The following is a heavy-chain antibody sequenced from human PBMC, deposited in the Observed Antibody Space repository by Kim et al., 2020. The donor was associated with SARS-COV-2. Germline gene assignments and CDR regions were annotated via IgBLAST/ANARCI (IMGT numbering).Heavy chain of an antibody. J-gene: IGHJ6*01. V-gene: IGHV1-69*13. CDR2: IIPVFGTP. Sequence: SVKVSCKSSEGSFSSYAISWVRQAPGQGLEWMGGIIPVFGTPHYAQKFQGRVTITADESTTTAPMELSSLRSEDTAVYYCARGNNWNHMNYYYYAMDVW. D-gene: IGHD1-20*01. CDR1: EGSFSSYA. CDR3: ARGNNWNHMNYYYYAMDV.